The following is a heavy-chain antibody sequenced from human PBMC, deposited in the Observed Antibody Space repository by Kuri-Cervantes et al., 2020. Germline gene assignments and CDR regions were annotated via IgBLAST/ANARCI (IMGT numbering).Heavy chain of an antibody. Sequence: GGSLRLSCAASGFTFSNAWMSWVRQAPGKGLEWVAVISYDESEQHYADSVKGRFTISRDNSKNTLYLQMNSLRAEDTAVYYCYCYGSGSYYQDAFDIWGQGTMVTVSS. V-gene: IGHV3-30*03. CDR2: ISYDESEQ. CDR3: YCYGSGSYYQDAFDI. J-gene: IGHJ3*02. D-gene: IGHD3-10*01. CDR1: GFTFSNAW.